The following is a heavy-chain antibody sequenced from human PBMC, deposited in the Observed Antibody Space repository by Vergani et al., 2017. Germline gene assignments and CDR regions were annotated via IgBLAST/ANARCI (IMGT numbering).Heavy chain of an antibody. CDR3: ATTSSGEVTDSGEGLDV. V-gene: IGHV1-69-2*01. CDR1: GYSFTDYY. J-gene: IGHJ6*02. CDR2: IDPENGET. D-gene: IGHD3-10*01. Sequence: EVHLVQSGSEVKKPGATVKMSCKVSGYSFTDYYLHWVRQAPEKGLEWLGQIDPENGETKYPEKFQARVSITADTSADTAYLELRSLRYDDTAVYYCATTSSGEVTDSGEGLDVWGQGTTVTVSS.